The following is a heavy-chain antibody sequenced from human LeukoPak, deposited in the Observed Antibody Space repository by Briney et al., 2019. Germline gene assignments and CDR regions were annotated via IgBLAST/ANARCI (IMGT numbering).Heavy chain of an antibody. V-gene: IGHV3-72*01. J-gene: IGHJ4*02. D-gene: IGHD5/OR15-5a*01. CDR3: ARRNSVTQGLDN. CDR1: GFTFIDHY. Sequence: GGSLRLSCAASGFTFIDHYMDWVRQAPGKGLEWIGRIRNKANSYTTEYAASVKGRFTVSRDDSKNSLFLQMNSLESEDTAVYYCARRNSVTQGLDNWGQGTLVTVSS. CDR2: IRNKANSYTT.